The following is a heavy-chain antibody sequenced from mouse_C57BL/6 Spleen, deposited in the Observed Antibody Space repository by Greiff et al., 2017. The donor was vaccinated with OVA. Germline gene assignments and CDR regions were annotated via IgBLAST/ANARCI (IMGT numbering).Heavy chain of an antibody. J-gene: IGHJ4*01. V-gene: IGHV1-64*01. CDR1: GYTFTSYW. CDR2: LHPNSGST. CDR3: ARSPYEYDPPLYAMDY. D-gene: IGHD2-4*01. Sequence: QVQLQQPGAELVKPGASVKLSCKASGYTFTSYWMHWVKQRPGQGLAWIGMLHPNSGSTNYNEKFKSKATLTVDKSSRTAYMQLSSLTSEDSAVYYCARSPYEYDPPLYAMDYWGQGTSVTVSS.